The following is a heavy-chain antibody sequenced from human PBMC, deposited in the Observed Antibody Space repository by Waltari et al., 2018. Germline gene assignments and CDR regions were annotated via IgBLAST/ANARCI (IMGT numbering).Heavy chain of an antibody. Sequence: QVQLVQSGAEVKKPGSSVKVSCKASGGTFSSYAISWVRQAHGQGLEWMGGIIPIFGTANYAQKFQGRVTITTDESTSTAYMELSSLRSEDTAVYYCARGDIVRALSYYYYYGMDVWGQGTTVTVSS. V-gene: IGHV1-69*05. D-gene: IGHD1-26*01. J-gene: IGHJ6*02. CDR2: IIPIFGTA. CDR1: GGTFSSYA. CDR3: ARGDIVRALSYYYYYGMDV.